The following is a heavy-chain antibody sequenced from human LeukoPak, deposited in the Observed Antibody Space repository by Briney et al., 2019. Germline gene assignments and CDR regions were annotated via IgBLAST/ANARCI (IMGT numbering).Heavy chain of an antibody. Sequence: GASVTVSCKASGGTFSSYAISWVRQAPGQGLEWMGGIIPIFGTTNYAQKFQGRVTITADESTSTAYMELSSLRSEDTAVYYCARAWTMTPKRGSMDVWGKGTTVTVSS. CDR1: GGTFSSYA. V-gene: IGHV1-69*13. CDR2: IIPIFGTT. D-gene: IGHD3-22*01. J-gene: IGHJ6*03. CDR3: ARAWTMTPKRGSMDV.